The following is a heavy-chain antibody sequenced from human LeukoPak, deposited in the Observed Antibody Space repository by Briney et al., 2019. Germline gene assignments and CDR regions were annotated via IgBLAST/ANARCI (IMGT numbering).Heavy chain of an antibody. CDR1: GFTFSSYG. J-gene: IGHJ4*02. Sequence: GGSLRLSCAASGFTFSSYGMHWVRQPPGKGLEWVGFVSYDGSKKFYADFVKGRFSISRDNSKNTLYVQMNSLGAEDTALYYCAKLGFDSSGSHTLVDYWGQGTPVTVSS. D-gene: IGHD3-22*01. V-gene: IGHV3-30*18. CDR2: VSYDGSKK. CDR3: AKLGFDSSGSHTLVDY.